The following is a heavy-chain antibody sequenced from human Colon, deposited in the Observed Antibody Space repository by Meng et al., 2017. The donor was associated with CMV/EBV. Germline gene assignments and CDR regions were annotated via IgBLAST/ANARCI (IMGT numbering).Heavy chain of an antibody. Sequence: QGQRGLAWAEVKKPKDSGQVSCMDARYTFPSYYRHCGPQAPGQGLEWMGRINPNSGGTNYAQKCQGRVTMTRETSISTAYMELSRVRSDDTAVYNWARDLRVWFGEFKNWGQGTLVTVSS. D-gene: IGHD3-10*01. CDR1: RYTFPSYY. CDR3: ARDLRVWFGEFKN. V-gene: IGHV1-2*02. J-gene: IGHJ4*02. CDR2: INPNSGGT.